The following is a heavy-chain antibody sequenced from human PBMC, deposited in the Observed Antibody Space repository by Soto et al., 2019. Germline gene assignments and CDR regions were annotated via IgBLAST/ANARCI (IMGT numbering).Heavy chain of an antibody. J-gene: IGHJ4*02. V-gene: IGHV3-23*01. D-gene: IGHD4-17*01. CDR3: TTVTTVDYYFDY. CDR2: ISGSGGSP. Sequence: EVQLLESGGGLIQPGGSLRLSCAASGFNFRRYAMNWVRQAPGQGLEWVSSISGSGGSPSYADSVKGRFTISRDNSKNTLYLQMNSLRAEDAAVYYCTTVTTVDYYFDYWGQGTLVTVSS. CDR1: GFNFRRYA.